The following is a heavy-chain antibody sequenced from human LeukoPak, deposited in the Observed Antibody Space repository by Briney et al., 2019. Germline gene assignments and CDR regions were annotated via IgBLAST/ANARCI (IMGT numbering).Heavy chain of an antibody. CDR2: IYYSGST. CDR3: ARVPSRYCSSTSCLNDAFDI. V-gene: IGHV4-31*03. D-gene: IGHD2-2*01. Sequence: SETLSLTCTVSGGSISSGGYYWRWIRQHPGKGLEWIGYIYYSGSTYYNPSLKSRVTISVDTSKNQFSLKLSSVTAADTAVYYCARVPSRYCSSTSCLNDAFDIWGQGTMVTVSS. J-gene: IGHJ3*02. CDR1: GGSISSGGYY.